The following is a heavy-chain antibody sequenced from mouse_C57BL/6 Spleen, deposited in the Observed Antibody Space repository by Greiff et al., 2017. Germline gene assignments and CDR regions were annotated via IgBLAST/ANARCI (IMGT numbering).Heavy chain of an antibody. Sequence: VKLMESGAELARPGASVKLSCKASGYTFTSYGISWVKQRTGQGLEWIGEIYPRSGNTYYNEKFKGKATLTADKSSSTAYMALRSLTSEDSAVYFCAREGSSGWYFDVWGTGTTVTVSS. CDR2: IYPRSGNT. D-gene: IGHD1-1*01. CDR1: GYTFTSYG. CDR3: AREGSSGWYFDV. V-gene: IGHV1-81*01. J-gene: IGHJ1*03.